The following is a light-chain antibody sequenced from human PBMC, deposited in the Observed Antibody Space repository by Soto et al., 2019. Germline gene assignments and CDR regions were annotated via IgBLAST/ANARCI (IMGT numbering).Light chain of an antibody. CDR1: SSNIGAGYD. Sequence: QSVLTQPPSVSGDPGQRVTISCTGISSNIGAGYDVHWYQQLPGTAPKLLIYDNNNRPSGVPDRFSGSKSGTSASLAITGLQAEDEADYYCQSYDSSLSGYVFGTGTKLTVL. J-gene: IGLJ1*01. V-gene: IGLV1-40*01. CDR2: DNN. CDR3: QSYDSSLSGYV.